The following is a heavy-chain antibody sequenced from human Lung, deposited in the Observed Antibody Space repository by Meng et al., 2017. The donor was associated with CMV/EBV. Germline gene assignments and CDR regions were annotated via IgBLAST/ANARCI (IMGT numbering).Heavy chain of an antibody. V-gene: IGHV4-34*01. CDR3: ARLTGTVYVHWFDS. D-gene: IGHD1-7*01. J-gene: IGHJ5*01. CDR1: GGSFSGSY. CDR2: IDGTGRT. Sequence: ESLKISCAVYGGSFSGSYWHWIRQPGMGLEWIGEIDGTGRTKYSPSLNSRVTILLDTSKKQFSLELSSVTAADTAVYYCARLTGTVYVHWFDSWGQGTXVTVYS.